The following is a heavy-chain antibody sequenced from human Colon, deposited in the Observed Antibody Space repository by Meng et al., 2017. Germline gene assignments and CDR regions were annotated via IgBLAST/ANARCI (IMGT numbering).Heavy chain of an antibody. Sequence: QVPLQESGPGLVRPSETLSLTCNVSCGSVSSGSHYWSWIRQPPGKGLEWIGYMFHSGTTKYNPSLKSRVSMSVDTTKNQFYLKLTSVTVADTAVFYCARLIAGWPFYFDYWGQGILVTVSS. D-gene: IGHD6-19*01. J-gene: IGHJ4*02. CDR1: CGSVSSGSHY. CDR2: MFHSGTT. V-gene: IGHV4-61*01. CDR3: ARLIAGWPFYFDY.